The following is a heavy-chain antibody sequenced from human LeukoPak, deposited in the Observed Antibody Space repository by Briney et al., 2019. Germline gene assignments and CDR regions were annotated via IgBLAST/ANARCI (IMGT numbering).Heavy chain of an antibody. J-gene: IGHJ4*02. Sequence: GASVKVSCKASGYTFTRYGITWVRQAPGQGLEWMAWISAYNGYTNYAEKFQGRVTMTTDTSTSTAYMELRGLRSDDTAVYYCTRDHMLRSAAGTLDYWGQGTLVTVSS. V-gene: IGHV1-18*01. CDR2: ISAYNGYT. CDR1: GYTFTRYG. CDR3: TRDHMLRSAAGTLDY. D-gene: IGHD6-13*01.